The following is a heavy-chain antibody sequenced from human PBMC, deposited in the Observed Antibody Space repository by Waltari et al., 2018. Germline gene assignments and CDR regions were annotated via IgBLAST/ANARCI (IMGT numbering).Heavy chain of an antibody. V-gene: IGHV3-30-3*01. CDR3: ARAGGGATSFDY. J-gene: IGHJ4*02. Sequence: QVQLVESGGGVVQPGRSLRLSYAASGFTFSSYAMHWVRQAPGKGLEWVAVISYDGSNKYYADSVKGRFTISRDNSKNTLYLQMNSLRAEDTAVYYCARAGGGATSFDYWGQGTLVTVSS. CDR1: GFTFSSYA. CDR2: ISYDGSNK. D-gene: IGHD1-26*01.